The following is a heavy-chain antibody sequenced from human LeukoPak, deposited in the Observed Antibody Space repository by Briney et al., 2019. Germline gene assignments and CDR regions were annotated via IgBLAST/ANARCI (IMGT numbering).Heavy chain of an antibody. Sequence: TPSEPLSLTCDVCGGPLSGYYWRCIRQPPGKALEWIGEINYSRGINYSPSLKSRVNLSLDTSNNQFSLKLTSVTAADTAVYFCARQTTPHYYGSGPWGQGTLVTVSS. J-gene: IGHJ4*02. D-gene: IGHD3-10*01. V-gene: IGHV4-34*01. CDR2: INYSRGI. CDR3: ARQTTPHYYGSGP. CDR1: GGPLSGYY.